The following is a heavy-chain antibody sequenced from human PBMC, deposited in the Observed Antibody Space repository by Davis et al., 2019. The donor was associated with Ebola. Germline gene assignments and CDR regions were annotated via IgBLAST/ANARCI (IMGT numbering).Heavy chain of an antibody. V-gene: IGHV3-15*07. J-gene: IGHJ4*02. CDR2: IKRTADGGTT. D-gene: IGHD5-18*01. Sequence: GESLKISCAVSGFAFSNAWMNWFRQAPGKGLEWVGRIKRTADGGTTDHAAPVKGRFTISREDSKNTLYLQMNSLKTEDTAVYYCTTVGGFIYGQRDYWGQGALVTVSS. CDR3: TTVGGFIYGQRDY. CDR1: GFAFSNAW.